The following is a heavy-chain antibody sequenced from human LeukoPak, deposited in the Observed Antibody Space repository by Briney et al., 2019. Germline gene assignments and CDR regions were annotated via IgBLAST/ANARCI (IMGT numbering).Heavy chain of an antibody. CDR2: ISTSGTYI. CDR3: ARDLEDYNSGGYYLGY. J-gene: IGHJ4*02. V-gene: IGHV3-21*01. Sequence: GGSLRLSCAASGFTFNNFPMTWVRQAPGKGLEWVSSISTSGTYIDYADSVKGRFTISRDNAKNSLYLQLDSLRAEDTAVYYCARDLEDYNSGGYYLGYWGQGTLVTVSS. CDR1: GFTFNNFP. D-gene: IGHD3-22*01.